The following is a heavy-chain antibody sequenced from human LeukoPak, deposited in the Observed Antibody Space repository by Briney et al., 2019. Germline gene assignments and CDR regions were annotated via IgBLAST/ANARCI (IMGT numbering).Heavy chain of an antibody. CDR3: ARHLHSDGSGSYLNWFDP. J-gene: IGHJ5*02. CDR1: GGSLNSYY. V-gene: IGHV4-4*09. D-gene: IGHD3-10*01. Sequence: PSETLSLTCTVFGGSLNSYYWSWVRQPPGKGLEWIGYIYTSGSTNYNPSLKSRVIISAETSKNQFSLRLRSVTAADTAVYYCARHLHSDGSGSYLNWFDPWGPGTLVTVSS. CDR2: IYTSGST.